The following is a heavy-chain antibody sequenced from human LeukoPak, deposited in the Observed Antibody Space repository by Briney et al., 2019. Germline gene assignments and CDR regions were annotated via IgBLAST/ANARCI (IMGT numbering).Heavy chain of an antibody. J-gene: IGHJ4*02. D-gene: IGHD2-2*01. CDR3: AKDLYCSSTSCSDFDY. CDR2: ISGSGGST. V-gene: IGHV3-23*01. Sequence: GGSLRLSCAASGFTFSSYAMSWVRQAPGKGLEWVSAISGSGGSTYYADSVKGRFTISRDNSKNTLYLQMNSLRAEDMAVYYCAKDLYCSSTSCSDFDYWGQGTLVTVSS. CDR1: GFTFSSYA.